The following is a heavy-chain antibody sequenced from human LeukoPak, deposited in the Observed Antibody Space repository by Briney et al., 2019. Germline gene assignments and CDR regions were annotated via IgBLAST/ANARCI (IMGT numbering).Heavy chain of an antibody. J-gene: IGHJ4*02. CDR1: GGTFSSYA. D-gene: IGHD4-11*01. CDR2: IIPIFGTA. V-gene: IGHV1-69*13. CDR3: ARDQGMTTVTTFDY. Sequence: SVKVSCEASGGTFSSYAISWVRQAPGQGLEWMGGIIPIFGTANYAQKFQGRVTITADESTSTAYMELSSLRSEDTAVYYCARDQGMTTVTTFDYWGQGTLVTVSS.